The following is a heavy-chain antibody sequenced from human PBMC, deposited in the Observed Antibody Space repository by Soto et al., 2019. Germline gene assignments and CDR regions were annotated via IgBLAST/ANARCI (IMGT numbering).Heavy chain of an antibody. Sequence: QVQLVESGGGVVQPGRSLRLSCVASGFTFSSYDMHWVRQAPGKGLEWVAVISYDGSNEYHADSVKGRFTISRDNSKNTLYLQMNSLRAEDTAAYYCAQDLHRDGYNPNFWGQGILVTVSS. D-gene: IGHD5-12*01. J-gene: IGHJ4*02. CDR1: GFTFSSYD. CDR2: ISYDGSNE. V-gene: IGHV3-30*18. CDR3: AQDLHRDGYNPNF.